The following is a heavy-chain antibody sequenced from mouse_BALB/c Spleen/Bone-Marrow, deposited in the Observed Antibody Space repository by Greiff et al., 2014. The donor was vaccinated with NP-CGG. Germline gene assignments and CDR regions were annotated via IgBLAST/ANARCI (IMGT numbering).Heavy chain of an antibody. Sequence: EVNLVESGPSLVKPSQTLSLTCSVTGDSITRGYWNWIRKFPGNKLEYMGYITYSANTYYNPSLKSRLSITRDTSKNQYYLRLNSVTTEDTATYYCATGYYFDYWGQGTTLTVSS. V-gene: IGHV3-8*02. CDR1: GDSITRGY. J-gene: IGHJ2*01. CDR2: ITYSANT. CDR3: ATGYYFDY. D-gene: IGHD4-1*01.